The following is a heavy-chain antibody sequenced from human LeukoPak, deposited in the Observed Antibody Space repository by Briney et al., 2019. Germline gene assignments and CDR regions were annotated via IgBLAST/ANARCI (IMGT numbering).Heavy chain of an antibody. CDR1: GGSFSGYY. Sequence: TSETLSLTCAVYGGSFSGYYWSWIRQPPGKGLEWIGEINHSGSTNYNPSLKSRVTISVDTSKNQFSLKLSSVTAADTAVYYCAREGFGELFDYWGQGTLVTVSS. D-gene: IGHD3-10*01. J-gene: IGHJ4*02. CDR2: INHSGST. V-gene: IGHV4-34*01. CDR3: AREGFGELFDY.